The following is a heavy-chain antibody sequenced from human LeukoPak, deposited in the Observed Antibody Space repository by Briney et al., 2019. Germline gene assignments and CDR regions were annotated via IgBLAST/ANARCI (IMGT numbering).Heavy chain of an antibody. CDR2: ITWDSGRI. D-gene: IGHD3-10*01. Sequence: PGGSLRLSCAASGFSFHDYDMHWVRQAPGKGLEWVAGITWDSGRIGYADSVKGRFTVSRDNARNYLYLQMNSLRPEDTALYYCAKDLDASGRQNDYYYYGMDVWGQGTTVTVS. J-gene: IGHJ6*02. CDR1: GFSFHDYD. CDR3: AKDLDASGRQNDYYYYGMDV. V-gene: IGHV3-9*01.